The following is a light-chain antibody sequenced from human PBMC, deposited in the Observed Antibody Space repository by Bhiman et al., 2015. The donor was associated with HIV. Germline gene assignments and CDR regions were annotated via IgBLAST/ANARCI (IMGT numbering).Light chain of an antibody. CDR2: AKN. V-gene: IGLV3-19*01. CDR3: QFWDRNSDRSVV. J-gene: IGLJ2*01. CDR1: SLRTYY. Sequence: SSELTQDPAVSVALGQTVRITCQGDSLRTYYASWYQQKPGQAPVLVIYAKNNRPSGIPDRFSGSSSGNTASLTITGAQAEDEADYYCQFWDRNSDRSVVFGGGTKLTVL.